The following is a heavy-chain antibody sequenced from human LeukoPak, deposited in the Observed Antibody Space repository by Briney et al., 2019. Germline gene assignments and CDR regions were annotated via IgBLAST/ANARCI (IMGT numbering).Heavy chain of an antibody. CDR3: ARVMNSGHYYDSSGPLDI. J-gene: IGHJ3*02. CDR2: INPSGGST. CDR1: GYTFTSYY. D-gene: IGHD3-22*01. V-gene: IGHV1-46*01. Sequence: ASVKVSCKASGYTFTSYYMHWVRQAPGQGLEWTGIINPSGGSTSYAQKFQGRVTMTRDMSTSTVYMELSSLRSEDTAVYYCARVMNSGHYYDSSGPLDIWGQGTMVTVSS.